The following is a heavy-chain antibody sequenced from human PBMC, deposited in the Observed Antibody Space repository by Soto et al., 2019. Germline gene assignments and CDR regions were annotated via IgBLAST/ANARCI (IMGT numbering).Heavy chain of an antibody. CDR3: ARDVHMITFGGVIVIYGYFDY. CDR1: GYTFTSYG. Sequence: QVQLVQSGAEVKKPGASVKVSCKASGYTFTSYGISWVRQAPGQGLEWMGWISAYNGNTNYAQKLQGRVTMTTDTSTSTAYMELRSLRSDHTAVYYCARDVHMITFGGVIVIYGYFDYWGQGTLVTVSS. V-gene: IGHV1-18*01. D-gene: IGHD3-16*02. J-gene: IGHJ4*02. CDR2: ISAYNGNT.